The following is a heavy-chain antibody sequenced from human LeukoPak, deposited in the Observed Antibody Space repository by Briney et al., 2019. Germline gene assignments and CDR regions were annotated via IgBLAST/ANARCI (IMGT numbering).Heavy chain of an antibody. CDR1: GFTLSTYN. Sequence: GGSLRLSCAASGFTLSTYNMNWVRQAPGKGLEWVSYISSSGSHIYYADSVKGRFTISRYNAKNSLYLQMNSLRAEDTAVYYCAGAFDIWGQGTMVTVSS. CDR3: AGAFDI. V-gene: IGHV3-48*01. CDR2: ISSSGSHI. J-gene: IGHJ3*02.